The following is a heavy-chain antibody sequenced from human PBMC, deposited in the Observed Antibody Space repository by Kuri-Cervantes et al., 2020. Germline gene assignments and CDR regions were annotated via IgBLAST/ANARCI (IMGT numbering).Heavy chain of an antibody. D-gene: IGHD3-3*01. Sequence: GESLKISCAASGFTFSDYYMSWIRQAPGKGLEWVSYISSSGSTIYYADTVKGRFTISRDNAKNSLYLQMNSLRAEDTAVYYCARSSKATRFWSGYPYYGMDVWGQGTTVTVSS. J-gene: IGHJ6*02. CDR3: ARSSKATRFWSGYPYYGMDV. CDR2: ISSSGSTI. V-gene: IGHV3-11*01. CDR1: GFTFSDYY.